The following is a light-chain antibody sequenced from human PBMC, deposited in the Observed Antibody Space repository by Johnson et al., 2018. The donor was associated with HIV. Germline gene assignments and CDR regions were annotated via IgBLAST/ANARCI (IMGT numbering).Light chain of an antibody. CDR2: ENN. J-gene: IGLJ1*01. CDR1: SSNIGNNY. CDR3: GTWDSSLSAGF. V-gene: IGLV1-51*02. Sequence: QSVLTQPPSVSAAPGQKVTISCSGSSSNIGNNYVSWYQQFPGTAPKLLIYENNKRPSGIPDRFSGSKSGTSTTLGITGLQTGDEAEYYCGTWDSSLSAGFFGTGTKVTVL.